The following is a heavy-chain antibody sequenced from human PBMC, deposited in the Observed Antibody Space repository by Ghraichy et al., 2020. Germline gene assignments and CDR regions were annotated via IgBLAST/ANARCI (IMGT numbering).Heavy chain of an antibody. D-gene: IGHD4-17*01. V-gene: IGHV3-48*01. CDR2: ISTTSSSR. Sequence: GESLNISCAASGFTFSSYSVNWVRQAPGKGLQWISFISTTSSSRYYVDSVKGRFSISRDKAKNSVDLQMSSLRAEDTAVYYCARVTTTVTQGDYYYYMDVWGKGTTVTVSS. CDR1: GFTFSSYS. CDR3: ARVTTTVTQGDYYYYMDV. J-gene: IGHJ6*03.